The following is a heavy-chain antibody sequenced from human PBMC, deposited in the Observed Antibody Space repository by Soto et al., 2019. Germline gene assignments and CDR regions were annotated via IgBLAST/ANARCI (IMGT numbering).Heavy chain of an antibody. Sequence: APVRVACKASGYTFTSHGISWVRRIPGEGLEWMGWISAYNGNANSAKKLQSRVTMTTDTSTSTAYMELRSLRSDDTAVYYCARDRLDCSGGSWYSCSHYGIDFGGPGHTVTVS. CDR1: GYTFTSHG. CDR2: ISAYNGNA. J-gene: IGHJ6*02. CDR3: ARDRLDCSGGSWYSCSHYGIDF. D-gene: IGHD2-15*01. V-gene: IGHV1-18*04.